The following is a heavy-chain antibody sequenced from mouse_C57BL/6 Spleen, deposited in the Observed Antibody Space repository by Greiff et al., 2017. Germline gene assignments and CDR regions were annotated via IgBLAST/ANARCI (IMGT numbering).Heavy chain of an antibody. CDR2: ISGGGGNT. Sequence: EVKLVESGGGLVKPGGSLKLSCAASGFTFSSYTMSWVRQTPEKRLEWVATISGGGGNTYYPDSVKGRFTISRDNAKNTLYLQMSSLRSEDTAIYYCVYGNPYDYAMDYWGQGTSVTVSS. CDR3: VYGNPYDYAMDY. D-gene: IGHD2-1*01. J-gene: IGHJ4*01. CDR1: GFTFSSYT. V-gene: IGHV5-9*04.